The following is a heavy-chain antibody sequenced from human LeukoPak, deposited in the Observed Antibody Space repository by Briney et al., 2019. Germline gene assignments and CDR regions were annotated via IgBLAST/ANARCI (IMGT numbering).Heavy chain of an antibody. CDR1: GGSLSSGGYS. Sequence: SETLSLTCAVSGGSLSSGGYSWSWIRQPPGKGLEWIGYIYHSGSTYYNPSLKSRVTISVDRSKNQFSLKLSSVTAADTAVYYCARVAVTFDAFDIWGQGTMVTVSS. CDR3: ARVAVTFDAFDI. D-gene: IGHD5-18*01. V-gene: IGHV4-30-2*01. CDR2: IYHSGST. J-gene: IGHJ3*02.